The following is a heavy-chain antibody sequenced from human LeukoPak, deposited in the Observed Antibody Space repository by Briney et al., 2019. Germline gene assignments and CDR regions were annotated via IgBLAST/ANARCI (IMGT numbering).Heavy chain of an antibody. V-gene: IGHV1-69-2*01. D-gene: IGHD5-18*01. J-gene: IGHJ4*02. CDR1: GYTFTDHY. Sequence: GASVKVSCKVSGYTFTDHYMHWVQQAPGKGLEWKGLVDPEDGETIYAEKFQGRVTITADTSTDTAYMELSSLRSEDTAVYYCATLLGTAMVDYWGQGTLVTVSS. CDR2: VDPEDGET. CDR3: ATLLGTAMVDY.